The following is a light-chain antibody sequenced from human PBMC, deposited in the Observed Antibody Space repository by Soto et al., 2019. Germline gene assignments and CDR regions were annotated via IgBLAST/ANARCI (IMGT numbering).Light chain of an antibody. V-gene: IGKV3-15*01. J-gene: IGKJ3*01. CDR1: QSINSN. Sequence: EGVMTQSPATLSVSPGERATLSCRASQSINSNLAWYQQKPGQAPRLLIYGASTRATGIPARFSGSGSGTEFTLTISSLQSEDFAVYYCQQYNNWPFTFGPGTKVDIK. CDR3: QQYNNWPFT. CDR2: GAS.